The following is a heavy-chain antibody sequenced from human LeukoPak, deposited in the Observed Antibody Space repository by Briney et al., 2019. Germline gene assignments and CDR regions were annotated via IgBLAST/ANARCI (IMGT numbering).Heavy chain of an antibody. CDR1: GGSISSSSYY. V-gene: IGHV4-39*01. CDR3: ARRVGATRSPNFDY. Sequence: PSETLSLTCTVSGGSISSSSYYWGWIRQPPGKGLGWIVSIYYSGSTYYNPSLKSRVTISVDTSKNQFSLKLSSVTAADTAVYYCARRVGATRSPNFDYWGQGTLVTVSS. D-gene: IGHD1-26*01. CDR2: IYYSGST. J-gene: IGHJ4*02.